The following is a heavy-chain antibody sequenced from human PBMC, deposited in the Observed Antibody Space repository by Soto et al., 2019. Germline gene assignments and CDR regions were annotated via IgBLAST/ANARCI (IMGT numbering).Heavy chain of an antibody. CDR1: GYSFTNYW. CDR3: AKPTNIFDFDY. V-gene: IGHV5-51*01. D-gene: IGHD2-21*01. J-gene: IGHJ4*01. CDR2: IYPGDSDT. Sequence: GESLKISCKGSGYSFTNYWIGWVRQMPGKGLEWMGIIYPGDSDTRYSPSFQGQVTISADKSISTAYLQWSSLKASDTAMYHCAKPTNIFDFDYWGHGTLVTVSS.